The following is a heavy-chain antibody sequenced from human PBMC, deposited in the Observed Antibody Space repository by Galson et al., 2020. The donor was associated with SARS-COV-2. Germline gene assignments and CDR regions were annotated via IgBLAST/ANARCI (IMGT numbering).Heavy chain of an antibody. V-gene: IGHV4-34*01. CDR1: GGLFTDYL. D-gene: IGHD3-10*01. Sequence: SETLSLTCGVYGGLFTDYLWTWIRQPPGKGLEWIGEVNHSGNTNYNPSLKRRVTISVDTSKNQFSLKLRSVTAADTAIYYCARGYGSGALPPHYYYYMDVWGNGTTVTVS. J-gene: IGHJ6*03. CDR3: ARGYGSGALPPHYYYYMDV. CDR2: VNHSGNT.